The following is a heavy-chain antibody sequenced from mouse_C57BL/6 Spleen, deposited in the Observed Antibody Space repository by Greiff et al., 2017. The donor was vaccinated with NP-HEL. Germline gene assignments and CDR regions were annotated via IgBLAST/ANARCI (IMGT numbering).Heavy chain of an antibody. CDR2: IWRGGST. CDR3: ARREDYYAMDD. V-gene: IGHV2-5*01. CDR1: GFSFTSYG. Sequence: VQLQESGPGLVQPSQRLSITCTVSGFSFTSYGVHWVRQSPGKGLEWLGVIWRGGSTDYNAAFMSRLSITKDNSKSQVFFTMNSLQADDTAIYYCARREDYYAMDDWGQGTSVTVSS. J-gene: IGHJ4*01.